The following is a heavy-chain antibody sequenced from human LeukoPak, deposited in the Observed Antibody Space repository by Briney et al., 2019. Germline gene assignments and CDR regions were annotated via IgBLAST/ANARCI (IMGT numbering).Heavy chain of an antibody. V-gene: IGHV3-20*04. CDR3: ATSGYSSSWYFG. Sequence: GGSLRLSCAASGFTFDDYGMSWVRQAPGKGLEWVSGINWNGGSTGYADSVKGRSTISRDNAKNSLYLQMNSLRAEDTAVYYCATSGYSSSWYFGWGQGTLVTVSS. J-gene: IGHJ4*02. CDR1: GFTFDDYG. D-gene: IGHD6-13*01. CDR2: INWNGGST.